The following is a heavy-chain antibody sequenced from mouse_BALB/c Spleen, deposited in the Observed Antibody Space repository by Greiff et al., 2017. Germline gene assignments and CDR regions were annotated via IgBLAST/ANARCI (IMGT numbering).Heavy chain of an antibody. V-gene: IGHV1S81*02. CDR3: TRSKYGNYDYFDY. J-gene: IGHJ2*01. CDR2: INPSNGGT. CDR1: GYTFTSYY. Sequence: QVQLQQPGAELVKPGASVKLSCKASGYTFTSYYMYWVKQRPGQGLEWIGGINPSNGGTNFNEKFKSKATLTVDKSSSTAYMQLSSLTSEDSAVYYCTRSKYGNYDYFDYWGQGTTLTVSS. D-gene: IGHD2-10*02.